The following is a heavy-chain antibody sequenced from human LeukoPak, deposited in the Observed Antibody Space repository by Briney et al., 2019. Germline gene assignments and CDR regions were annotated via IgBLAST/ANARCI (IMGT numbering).Heavy chain of an antibody. CDR2: IRYDGSNK. D-gene: IGHD6-19*01. J-gene: IGHJ2*01. CDR1: GFTFSSYG. CDR3: ARREWLVHWYFDL. V-gene: IGHV3-30*02. Sequence: TGGSLRLSCAASGFTFSSYGMHWVRQAPGKGLEWVAFIRYDGSNKYYADSVKGRFTISRDNSKNTLYLQMNSLRAEDTAVYYCARREWLVHWYFDLWGRGTLVTVSS.